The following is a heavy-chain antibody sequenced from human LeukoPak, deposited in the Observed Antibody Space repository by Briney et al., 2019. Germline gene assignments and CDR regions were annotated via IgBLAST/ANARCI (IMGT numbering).Heavy chain of an antibody. Sequence: SQTLSLTCAVSGGSISSYYWSWIRQPPGKGLEWIGYIYYSGSTNYNPSLKSRVTISVGTSKNQFSLKLSSVTAADTAVYYCARVLGYYGSGSPKGYWFDPWGQGTLVTVSS. D-gene: IGHD3-10*01. CDR1: GGSISSYY. V-gene: IGHV4-59*01. CDR3: ARVLGYYGSGSPKGYWFDP. J-gene: IGHJ5*02. CDR2: IYYSGST.